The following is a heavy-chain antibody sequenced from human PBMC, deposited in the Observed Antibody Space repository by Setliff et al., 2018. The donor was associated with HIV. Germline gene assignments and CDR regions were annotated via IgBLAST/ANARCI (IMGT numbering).Heavy chain of an antibody. CDR2: VYHTGST. Sequence: SETLSLTCTVSGYSISSRYYWGWIRQPPGKGLEWIGSVYHTGSTYYNPSLKSRVTMSADTSKNQFSLKLSSVTAADTAVYYCVAKKSGDYPFNWGQGTLVTVSS. CDR3: VAKKSGDYPFN. CDR1: GYSISSRYY. J-gene: IGHJ4*02. D-gene: IGHD4-17*01. V-gene: IGHV4-38-2*02.